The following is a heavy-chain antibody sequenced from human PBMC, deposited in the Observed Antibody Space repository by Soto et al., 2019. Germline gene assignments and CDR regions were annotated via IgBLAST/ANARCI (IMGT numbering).Heavy chain of an antibody. CDR3: ARDTLGVGLLGDY. V-gene: IGHV4-31*03. Sequence: SETLSLTCTVSGGSISSGGYYWSWIRQHPGKGLEWIGYIYYSGSTYYNPSLKSRVTISVDTSKNQFSLKLSSVTAADTAVYYCARDTLGVGLLGDYWGQGTLVTVSS. CDR2: IYYSGST. D-gene: IGHD3-10*01. CDR1: GGSISSGGYY. J-gene: IGHJ4*02.